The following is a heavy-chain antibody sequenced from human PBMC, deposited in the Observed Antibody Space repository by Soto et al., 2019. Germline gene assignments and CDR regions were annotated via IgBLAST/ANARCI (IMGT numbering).Heavy chain of an antibody. J-gene: IGHJ3*01. CDR2: ISDSGTTI. V-gene: IGHV3-48*03. CDR1: GFIFSNYE. D-gene: IGHD2-8*02. Sequence: ELQLVESGGGLVQPGGSLTLSCAASGFIFSNYEVDWVRQVPGKGLEWISYISDSGTTIYYAASVKGRFTISRDDARNSLYLQMNNLRDEDTAVYFCVKEYCTGGACFDAFDLWRQGTLVTVSS. CDR3: VKEYCTGGACFDAFDL.